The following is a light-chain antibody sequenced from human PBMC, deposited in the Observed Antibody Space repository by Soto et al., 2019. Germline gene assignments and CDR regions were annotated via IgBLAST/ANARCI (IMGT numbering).Light chain of an antibody. V-gene: IGKV1-39*01. CDR2: TSG. CDR3: QQTYSTPYT. Sequence: IQMTQSPSSLSASVGDRVTITCRASQRITTYLNWYQQKPGEAPKLLITTSGTLQRGVPSRFSGSGSGTDFTLTITALRPEDVATYFCQQTYSTPYTFGQGTKLEIK. CDR1: QRITTY. J-gene: IGKJ2*01.